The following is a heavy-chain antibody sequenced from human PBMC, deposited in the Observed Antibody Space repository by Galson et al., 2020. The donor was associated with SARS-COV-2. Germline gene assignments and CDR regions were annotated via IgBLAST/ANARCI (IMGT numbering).Heavy chain of an antibody. CDR3: ARTYYYDSSGYYFDAFDI. Sequence: HGESLKLSCKASGYSFTSYWIGWVRQMPGKGLEWMGILSPGDSDPRYSPSFQGQVTISADKSISTAYLQWSSLKASDTAMYYCARTYYYDSSGYYFDAFDIWGQGTMVTVSS. CDR1: GYSFTSYW. J-gene: IGHJ3*02. V-gene: IGHV5-51*01. D-gene: IGHD3-22*01. CDR2: LSPGDSDP.